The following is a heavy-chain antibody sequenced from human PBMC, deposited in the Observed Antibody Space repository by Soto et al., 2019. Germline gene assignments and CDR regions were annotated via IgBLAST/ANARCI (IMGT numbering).Heavy chain of an antibody. CDR3: ARYKSNYYYGMDV. V-gene: IGHV4-59*01. J-gene: IGHJ6*02. CDR1: GGSISSYY. D-gene: IGHD1-20*01. Sequence: PSETLSLTCTVSGGSISSYYWSWIRQPPEKGQEWIGYIYYSGITSYNPSLKSRVTISVDTSKNQFSLKLSSVTAADTAVYYCARYKSNYYYGMDVWGQGTTVTVSS. CDR2: IYYSGIT.